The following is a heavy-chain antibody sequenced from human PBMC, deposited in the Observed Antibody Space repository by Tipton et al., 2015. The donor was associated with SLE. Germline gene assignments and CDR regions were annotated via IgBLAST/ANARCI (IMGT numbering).Heavy chain of an antibody. CDR2: IYFGGST. V-gene: IGHV4-59*01. CDR1: GGSISSYY. CDR3: ARTDYYALAAN. Sequence: TLSLTCTVSGGSISSYYWSWIRQPQGKGLEWIGYIYFGGSTTYNPSLKSRVTISVDTSKNQFSLRLTSVTAADTAVYYCARTDYYALAANWGPRTLVTVSS. D-gene: IGHD3-10*01. J-gene: IGHJ4*02.